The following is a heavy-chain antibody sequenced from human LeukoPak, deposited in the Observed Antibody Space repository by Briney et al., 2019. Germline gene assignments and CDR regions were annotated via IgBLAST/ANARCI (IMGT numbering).Heavy chain of an antibody. CDR1: GYTFSDYY. V-gene: IGHV1-2*02. CDR3: TREDY. Sequence: ASVEVSCKASGYTFSDYYLLWMRQAPGQGLEWMGWIHPNSGGTTYAQKFQGRVTLTRDTSISTAYMDLSGLTSDDTAVYYCTREDYWGQGTLVTVSS. J-gene: IGHJ4*02. CDR2: IHPNSGGT.